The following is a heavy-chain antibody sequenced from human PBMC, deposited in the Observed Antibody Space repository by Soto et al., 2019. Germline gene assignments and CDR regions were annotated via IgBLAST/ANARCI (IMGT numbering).Heavy chain of an antibody. CDR1: GYTFTSYY. Sequence: ASVKVSCKASGYTFTSYYMHWVRQAPRQGLEWMGIINPSGGSTSYAQKFQGRVTMTRDTSTSTVYMELSSLRSEDTAVYYCARAPDGDTAMVAWFDPWGQGTLVTVSS. D-gene: IGHD5-18*01. J-gene: IGHJ5*02. V-gene: IGHV1-46*01. CDR2: INPSGGST. CDR3: ARAPDGDTAMVAWFDP.